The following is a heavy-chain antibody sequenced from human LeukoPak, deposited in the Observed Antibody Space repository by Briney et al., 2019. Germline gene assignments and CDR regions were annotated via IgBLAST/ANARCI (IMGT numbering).Heavy chain of an antibody. V-gene: IGHV4-4*02. J-gene: IGHJ4*02. D-gene: IGHD6-25*01. Sequence: PSETLSLTCGVSGGSVSSTNWWTWIRQPPGKGLEWVGEVHLDGRTNFNPSLKSRLTMSVDLSENHVSLKLTSVTAADTAVYYCAREGGFYRPLDYSGQGTLVTVSS. CDR3: AREGGFYRPLDY. CDR2: VHLDGRT. CDR1: GGSVSSTNW.